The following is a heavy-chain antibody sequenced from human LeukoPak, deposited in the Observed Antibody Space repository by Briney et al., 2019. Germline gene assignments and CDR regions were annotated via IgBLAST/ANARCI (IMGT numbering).Heavy chain of an antibody. Sequence: GGSLRLSCAASGFRFSDYGMDWVRQAPGKGLEWVANIKQGESQKYYVDSVKGRFTISRDNAKNSLFLQMNSLGAEDTAVYYCARDQAVASVYREDSWGQGTLVTVSS. J-gene: IGHJ4*02. V-gene: IGHV3-7*01. CDR1: GFRFSDYG. CDR2: IKQGESQK. CDR3: ARDQAVASVYREDS. D-gene: IGHD6-19*01.